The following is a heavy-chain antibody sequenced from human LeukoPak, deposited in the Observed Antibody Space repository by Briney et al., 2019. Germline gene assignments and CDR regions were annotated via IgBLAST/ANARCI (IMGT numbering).Heavy chain of an antibody. Sequence: GGSLRLSCAASGFTFSSYAMSWVRQAPGKGLEWVSAISGSGGSTYYADSVKGRFTISRDNSKNTLYLQMNSLRAEDTAVYYCAKEVPIAAAGSVGYFDYWGQGTLVTVSS. J-gene: IGHJ4*02. CDR3: AKEVPIAAAGSVGYFDY. CDR2: ISGSGGST. D-gene: IGHD6-13*01. CDR1: GFTFSSYA. V-gene: IGHV3-23*01.